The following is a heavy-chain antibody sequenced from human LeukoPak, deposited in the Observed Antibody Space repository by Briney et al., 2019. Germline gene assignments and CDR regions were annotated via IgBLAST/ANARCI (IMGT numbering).Heavy chain of an antibody. CDR2: IRYDGTNK. CDR1: GFTFRSYG. Sequence: GGSLRLSCAASGFTFRSYGMHWVRQAPGKGLEWVAFIRYDGTNKYYADSVKGRFTISRDNSKNTLYLQMNSLRAEDTAVCYCARGSGIVSMWDYFDYWGQGTLVTVSS. V-gene: IGHV3-30*02. J-gene: IGHJ4*02. D-gene: IGHD3-10*02. CDR3: ARGSGIVSMWDYFDY.